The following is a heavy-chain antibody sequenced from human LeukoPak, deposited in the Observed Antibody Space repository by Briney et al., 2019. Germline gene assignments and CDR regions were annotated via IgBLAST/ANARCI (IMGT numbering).Heavy chain of an antibody. V-gene: IGHV1-2*02. CDR3: ARGVGATGNWFDP. D-gene: IGHD1-26*01. Sequence: GASVKVSCKASGYTFTGYYMHWVRQAPGQGLEWMGWINPNSGGTNYAQKFRGRVTMTRDTSISTAYMELSRLRSDDTAVYYCARGVGATGNWFDPWGQGTLVTVSS. CDR1: GYTFTGYY. J-gene: IGHJ5*02. CDR2: INPNSGGT.